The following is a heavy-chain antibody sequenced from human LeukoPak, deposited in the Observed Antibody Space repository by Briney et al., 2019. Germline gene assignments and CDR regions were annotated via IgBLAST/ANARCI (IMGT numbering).Heavy chain of an antibody. D-gene: IGHD2-8*01. CDR3: TAEKNGSPHY. V-gene: IGHV4-39*07. CDR1: RGSVSSSTYY. CDR2: ICYTGST. Sequence: SETLSLTCTVSRGSVSSSTYYWSWVRQPPGKGLEWIASICYTGSTYYSPSLKSRVTISLDMSKNEFFLTMTSVTAADTAVYFCTAEKNGSPHYWGQGTQVTVSS. J-gene: IGHJ4*02.